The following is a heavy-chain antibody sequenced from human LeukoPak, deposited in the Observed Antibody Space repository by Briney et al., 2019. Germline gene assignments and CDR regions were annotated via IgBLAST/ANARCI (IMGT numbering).Heavy chain of an antibody. D-gene: IGHD3-16*01. V-gene: IGHV2-5*02. CDR2: IYWDDDK. J-gene: IGHJ4*02. CDR1: GFSLSSSGVG. CDR3: AHRRVRSGRSCFFDY. Sequence: SGPTLVNPTQTLTLTCTFSGFSLSSSGVGVGWIRQPPGKALLWLALIYWDDDKRYSPSLKSRLTITKDTSKNQVVLTMTNMDPVDTATYYCAHRRVRSGRSCFFDYWGQGTLVSVSS.